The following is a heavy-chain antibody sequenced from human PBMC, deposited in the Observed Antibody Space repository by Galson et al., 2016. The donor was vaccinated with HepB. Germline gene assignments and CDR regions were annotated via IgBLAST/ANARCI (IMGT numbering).Heavy chain of an antibody. D-gene: IGHD3-22*01. CDR1: GFMLRVYW. CDR3: AREGREYYDSGGPGDAFDI. V-gene: IGHV3-7*03. Sequence: SLRLSCATSGFMLRVYWMSWVRQSPGKGLECVAHINQDGSEKYYVDSVTGRFTISRDNARNSLYLQINSLRAEDTAIYYCAREGREYYDSGGPGDAFDIWGQGTMVTVSS. CDR2: INQDGSEK. J-gene: IGHJ3*02.